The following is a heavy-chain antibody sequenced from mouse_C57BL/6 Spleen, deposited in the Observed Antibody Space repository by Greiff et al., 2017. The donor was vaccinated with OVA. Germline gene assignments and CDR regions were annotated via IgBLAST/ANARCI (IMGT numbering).Heavy chain of an antibody. D-gene: IGHD2-14*01. CDR2: IWSGGST. CDR3: ARKRGYSGDYAMDY. V-gene: IGHV2-2*01. CDR1: GFSLTSYG. Sequence: QVQLKESGPGLVQPSQSLSITCTVSGFSLTSYGVHWVRQSPGKGLEWLGVIWSGGSTDYNAAFISRLSISKDNSKSQVFFKMNSLQADDTAIYYCARKRGYSGDYAMDYWGQGTSVTVSS. J-gene: IGHJ4*01.